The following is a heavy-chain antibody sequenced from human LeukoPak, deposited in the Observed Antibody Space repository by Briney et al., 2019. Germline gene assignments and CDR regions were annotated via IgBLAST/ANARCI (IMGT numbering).Heavy chain of an antibody. V-gene: IGHV3-23*01. Sequence: GGSLRLSCAASGFTFSSYAMSWVRQAPGKGLEWVSDISGSGGSTYYADSVKGRFTISRDYSKNTLYLQMNSLRAVDTAVYYCAKDLGDFTYYYGSGTYYSASDYWGQGTLVTVSS. D-gene: IGHD3-10*01. CDR1: GFTFSSYA. CDR3: AKDLGDFTYYYGSGTYYSASDY. CDR2: ISGSGGST. J-gene: IGHJ4*02.